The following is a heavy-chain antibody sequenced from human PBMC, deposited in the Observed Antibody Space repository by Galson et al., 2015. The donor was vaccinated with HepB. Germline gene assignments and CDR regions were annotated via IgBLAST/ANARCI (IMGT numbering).Heavy chain of an antibody. CDR1: GGTFSSYT. V-gene: IGHV1-69*02. D-gene: IGHD3-10*01. J-gene: IGHJ5*02. CDR2: IIPILGIA. Sequence: SVKVSCKASGGTFSSYTISWVRQAPGQGLEWMGRIIPILGIANYAQKFQGRVTITADKSTSTAYMELSSLRSEDTAVYYCARAGPMVRGVIPPPGWFDPWGQGTLVTVSS. CDR3: ARAGPMVRGVIPPPGWFDP.